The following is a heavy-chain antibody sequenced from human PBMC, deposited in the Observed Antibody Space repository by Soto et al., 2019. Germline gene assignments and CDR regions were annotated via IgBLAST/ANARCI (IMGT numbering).Heavy chain of an antibody. D-gene: IGHD3-10*01. CDR3: ATAGGHWFGDAY. J-gene: IGHJ4*02. CDR1: EFTFTNYG. V-gene: IGHV1-18*01. Sequence: ASVKVSCKASEFTFTNYGISWVRQAPGQGLEWMGWSSGYSGDRKSAQKFQDRFTMTTDKSTSTAYMELKSLRSDDTGIYYCATAGGHWFGDAYWGQGTQVTVSS. CDR2: SSGYSGDR.